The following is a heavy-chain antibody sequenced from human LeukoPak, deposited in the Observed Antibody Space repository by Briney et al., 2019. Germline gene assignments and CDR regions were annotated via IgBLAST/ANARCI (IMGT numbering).Heavy chain of an antibody. Sequence: GGSLRLSCAASGFTFDDYGMSWVRQAPGKGLEWVSGINWNGGSTGYADSVKGRFTISRDNSKNTLYLQMNSLRAEDTAVYYCAKDGYGSGNYYYMDVWGKGTTVTISS. J-gene: IGHJ6*03. V-gene: IGHV3-20*04. CDR1: GFTFDDYG. CDR2: INWNGGST. D-gene: IGHD3-10*01. CDR3: AKDGYGSGNYYYMDV.